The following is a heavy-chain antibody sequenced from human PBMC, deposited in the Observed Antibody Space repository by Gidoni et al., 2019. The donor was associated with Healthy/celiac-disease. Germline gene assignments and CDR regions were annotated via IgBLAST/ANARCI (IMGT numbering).Heavy chain of an antibody. J-gene: IGHJ6*02. D-gene: IGHD2-15*01. V-gene: IGHV1-69*01. Sequence: QVQLVQSGAEVKKPGSSVKVSCKASGGTFSSYAISWVRQAPGQGLEWMGGIIPIFGTANYAQKFQGRVTITADESMSTAYMELSSLRSEDTAVYYCARGDCSGGSCYNGMDVWGQGTTVTVSS. CDR3: ARGDCSGGSCYNGMDV. CDR1: GGTFSSYA. CDR2: IIPIFGTA.